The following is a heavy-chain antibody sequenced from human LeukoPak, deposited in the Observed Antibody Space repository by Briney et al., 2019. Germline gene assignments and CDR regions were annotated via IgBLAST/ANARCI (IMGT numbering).Heavy chain of an antibody. V-gene: IGHV3-33*01. CDR2: IWYDGSNK. CDR3: ATSRGIAVAGTIY. J-gene: IGHJ4*02. CDR1: GFTFSSYG. D-gene: IGHD6-19*01. Sequence: SGGSLRLSCAASGFTFSSYGMHWVRQAPGKGLEWVAVIWYDGSNKYYADSVKGRFTISRDNSKNTLYLQMNSLRAEDTAVYYCATSRGIAVAGTIYWGQGTLVTVSS.